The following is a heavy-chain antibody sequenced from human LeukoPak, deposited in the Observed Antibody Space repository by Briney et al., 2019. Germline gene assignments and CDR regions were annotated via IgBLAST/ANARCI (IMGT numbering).Heavy chain of an antibody. V-gene: IGHV4-61*02. CDR3: ARTGVVKYYYDSSGYYYEV. J-gene: IGHJ4*02. D-gene: IGHD3-22*01. CDR2: IYTSGST. Sequence: TSQTLSLTCTVSGGSISSGSYYWSWIRQPAGKGLGWIGRIYTSGSTNYNPSLKSRVTISVDTSKNQFSLKLSSVTAADTAVYYCARTGVVKYYYDSSGYYYEVWGQGTLVTVSS. CDR1: GGSISSGSYY.